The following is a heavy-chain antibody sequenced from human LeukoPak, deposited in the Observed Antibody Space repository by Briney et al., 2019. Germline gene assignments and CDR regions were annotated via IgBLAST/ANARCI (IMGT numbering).Heavy chain of an antibody. CDR1: GYTFTSYG. D-gene: IGHD6-19*01. CDR2: ISAYNGNT. CDR3: ARLYSSGWYDRYYMDV. Sequence: ASVKVSCKASGYTFTSYGISWVRQAPGQGLEWMGWISAYNGNTNYAQKLQGRVTMTTDTSTSTAYMELRSLRSDDTAVYYCARLYSSGWYDRYYMDVWGKGTTVTISS. V-gene: IGHV1-18*01. J-gene: IGHJ6*03.